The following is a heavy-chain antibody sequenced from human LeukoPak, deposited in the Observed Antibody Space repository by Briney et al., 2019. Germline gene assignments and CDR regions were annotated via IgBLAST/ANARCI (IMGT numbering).Heavy chain of an antibody. Sequence: SETLSLTCTVSGGSISSYYWSWIRQPPGKGLEWIGCIHYSGSTNYNPSLKSRVTISVDTSKNQFSLKLSSVTAADTAVYYCASYDSSYWGQGTLVTVSS. V-gene: IGHV4-59*01. CDR1: GGSISSYY. J-gene: IGHJ4*02. CDR3: ASYDSSY. D-gene: IGHD3-22*01. CDR2: IHYSGST.